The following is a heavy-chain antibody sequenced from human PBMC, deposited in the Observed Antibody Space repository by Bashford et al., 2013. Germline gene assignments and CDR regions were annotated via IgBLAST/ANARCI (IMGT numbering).Heavy chain of an antibody. CDR1: GGSLRTYY. V-gene: IGHV4-4*07. CDR2: IYTSGIT. Sequence: RPLLYSSETLSLTCTVSGGSLRTYYWSWIRQPAGKGLEWIGRIYTSGITNYNPSLKSRVTMSVDTSRNQFSLKLSSVTAADTAVYYCARELSDSYFYGMDVWGQGTTVTVSS. J-gene: IGHJ6*02. CDR3: ARELSDSYFYGMDV.